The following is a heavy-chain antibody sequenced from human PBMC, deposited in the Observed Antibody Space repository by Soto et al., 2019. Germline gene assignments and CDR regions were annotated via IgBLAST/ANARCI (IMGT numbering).Heavy chain of an antibody. Sequence: QVQLQESGPGLVKPSQTLSLTCTVSGGSISSGGYYWSWIRQHPGKGLEWIGYIYYSGSTYYNPSRKSRVTISVDTSKNQFSLKLSSVTAADTAVYYCARVVVVPAAAFDYYYGMDVWGQGTTVTVSS. J-gene: IGHJ6*02. CDR1: GGSISSGGYY. D-gene: IGHD2-2*01. V-gene: IGHV4-31*03. CDR3: ARVVVVPAAAFDYYYGMDV. CDR2: IYYSGST.